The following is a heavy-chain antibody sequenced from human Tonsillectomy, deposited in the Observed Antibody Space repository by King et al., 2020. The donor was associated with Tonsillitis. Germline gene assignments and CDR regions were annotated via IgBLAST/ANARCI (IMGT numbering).Heavy chain of an antibody. D-gene: IGHD2-15*01. CDR1: GYTFTTYY. Sequence: QLVQSGAEVKKPGASVKVSCKASGYTFTTYYMHWVRQSPGQGLECMGMINPSGGSTTYAQQFQGRVAVTRYTSTSTVYMELSSLRSEDTAVYYCTRGSDYYRDVWGKGTTVTVS. J-gene: IGHJ6*03. V-gene: IGHV1-46*03. CDR3: TRGSDYYRDV. CDR2: INPSGGST.